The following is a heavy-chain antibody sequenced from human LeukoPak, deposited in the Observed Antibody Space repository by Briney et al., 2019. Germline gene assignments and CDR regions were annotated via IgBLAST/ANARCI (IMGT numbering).Heavy chain of an antibody. Sequence: GGSLRLSCAASGFTFSDYYMSWIRQAPGKGLEWGSYISGSTTYTTYADSVKGRFTSSRDNAKNSLYLQMNSLRAEDTALYYCARGAVTSSGYGFDYWGQGTLVTVSS. D-gene: IGHD3-22*01. CDR2: ISGSTTYT. J-gene: IGHJ4*02. CDR1: GFTFSDYY. CDR3: ARGAVTSSGYGFDY. V-gene: IGHV3-11*05.